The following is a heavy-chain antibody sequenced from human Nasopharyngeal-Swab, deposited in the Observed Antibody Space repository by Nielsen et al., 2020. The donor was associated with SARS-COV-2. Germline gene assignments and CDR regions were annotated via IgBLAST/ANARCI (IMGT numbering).Heavy chain of an antibody. V-gene: IGHV4-59*01. Sequence: WIRQPPGKGLERIGYIYYSGSTNYNPSLKSRVTISVDTSKNQFSLKLSSVTAADTAVYYCARYYSSGNFDYWGQGTLVTVSS. CDR3: ARYYSSGNFDY. J-gene: IGHJ4*02. CDR2: IYYSGST. D-gene: IGHD6-19*01.